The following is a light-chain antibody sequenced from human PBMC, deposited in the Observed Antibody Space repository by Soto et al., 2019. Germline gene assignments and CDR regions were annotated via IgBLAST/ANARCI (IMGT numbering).Light chain of an antibody. CDR2: GAS. CDR3: QQYGSSALT. Sequence: EIVFTQSPGTLSLSPGERATLSCRASQSLSSGCLAWYQQKPGQAPRLLNGGASSSATGIPDLISGRGAGADFTITSSRLEHDVVAVYYWQQYGSSALTFGPGTKVEIK. CDR1: QSLSSGC. J-gene: IGKJ3*01. V-gene: IGKV3-20*01.